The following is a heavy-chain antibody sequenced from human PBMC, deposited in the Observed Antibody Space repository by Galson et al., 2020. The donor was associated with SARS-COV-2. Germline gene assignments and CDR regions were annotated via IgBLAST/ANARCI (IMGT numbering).Heavy chain of an antibody. Sequence: GESLKISCAASGFTFSSYGMHWVRQAPGKGLEWVAVIWYDGSNKYYADSVKGRFTISRDNSKNTLYLQMNSLRAEDTAVYYCARDFGVDIVAMTDYWGQGTLVTVSS. CDR2: IWYDGSNK. D-gene: IGHD5-12*01. J-gene: IGHJ4*02. V-gene: IGHV3-33*01. CDR3: ARDFGVDIVAMTDY. CDR1: GFTFSSYG.